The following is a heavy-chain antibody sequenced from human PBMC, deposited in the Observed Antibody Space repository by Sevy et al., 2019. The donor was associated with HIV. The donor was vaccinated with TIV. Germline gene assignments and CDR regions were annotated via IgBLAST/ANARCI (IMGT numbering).Heavy chain of an antibody. CDR3: ARYCSSTSCYTVDRKLDY. V-gene: IGHV1-18*04. Sequence: ASVKVSCKASGYTFTNYGINWVRQAPGQGLEWMGWISDYNGNTEYEQNFQGRVTMTTDTSTSTAYMELRSLRSDDTAVYYCARYCSSTSCYTVDRKLDYWGQGTLVTVSS. CDR1: GYTFTNYG. J-gene: IGHJ4*02. D-gene: IGHD2-2*02. CDR2: ISDYNGNT.